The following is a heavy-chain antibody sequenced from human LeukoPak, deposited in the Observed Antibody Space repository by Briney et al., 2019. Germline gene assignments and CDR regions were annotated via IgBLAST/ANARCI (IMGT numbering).Heavy chain of an antibody. Sequence: GGSLRLSCAASGFTFSSYGMHWVRQAPGKGLEWVAVIWYDGSNKYYADSVKSRFTISRDNSKNTLYQQMNSLRAEDTAVYYCARDRDSSGILDYWGQGTLVTVSS. D-gene: IGHD6-19*01. J-gene: IGHJ4*02. CDR3: ARDRDSSGILDY. CDR2: IWYDGSNK. V-gene: IGHV3-33*01. CDR1: GFTFSSYG.